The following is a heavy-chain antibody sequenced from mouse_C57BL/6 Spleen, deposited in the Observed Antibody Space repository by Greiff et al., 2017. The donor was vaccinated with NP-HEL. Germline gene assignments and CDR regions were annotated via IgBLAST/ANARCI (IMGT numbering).Heavy chain of an antibody. CDR3: ARRFATAQATSSWFAY. D-gene: IGHD3-2*02. J-gene: IGHJ3*01. Sequence: VQLQESDAELVKPGASVKISCKVSGYTFTDHTIHWMKQRPEQGLEWIGYIYPRDGSTKYNEKFKGKATLTADKSSSTAYMQLNSLTSEDSAVYFCARRFATAQATSSWFAYWGQGTLVTVSA. V-gene: IGHV1-78*01. CDR2: IYPRDGST. CDR1: GYTFTDHT.